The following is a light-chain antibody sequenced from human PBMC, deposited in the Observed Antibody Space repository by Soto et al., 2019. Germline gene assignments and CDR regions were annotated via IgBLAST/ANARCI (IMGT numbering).Light chain of an antibody. CDR2: EVS. V-gene: IGLV2-14*02. CDR3: SSYTGTSPPLV. CDR1: SSDVGSYNL. Sequence: QSALTQPASVSGSLGQSITISCTGTSSDVGSYNLVSWYQQHPGKAPKLMLSEVSNRPSGVSNRVPGSESSNTASLTLSGLQAEDEADYYCSSYTGTSPPLVFGGGTKLTVL. J-gene: IGLJ3*02.